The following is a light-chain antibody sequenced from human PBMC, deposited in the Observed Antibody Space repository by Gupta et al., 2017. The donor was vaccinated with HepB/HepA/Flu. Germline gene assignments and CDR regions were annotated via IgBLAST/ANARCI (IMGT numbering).Light chain of an antibody. J-gene: IGLJ2*01. V-gene: IGLV2-23*02. CDR1: SSDVGSYNL. Sequence: QSALTQPASVSGSPGQSITLSCTGTSSDVGSYNLVSWYQQHPGKAPKLMIYEVSKRPSGVSNRFSGSKSGNTASLTISGLQAEDEADYYCCSYAGSSTFYVVFGGGTKLTVL. CDR2: EVS. CDR3: CSYAGSSTFYVV.